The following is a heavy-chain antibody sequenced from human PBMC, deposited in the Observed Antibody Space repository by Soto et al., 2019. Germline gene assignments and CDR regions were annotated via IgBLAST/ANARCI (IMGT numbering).Heavy chain of an antibody. J-gene: IGHJ4*02. D-gene: IGHD5-18*01. CDR1: GFTFSSYG. CDR2: ISYDGSNK. CDR3: AKDRYSYGYQYYFDY. V-gene: IGHV3-30*18. Sequence: ESGGGVVQPGRSLRLSCAASGFTFSSYGMHWVRQAPGKGLEWVAVISYDGSNKYYADSVKGRFTISRDNSKNTLYLQMNSLRAEDTAVYYCAKDRYSYGYQYYFDYWGQGTLVTVSS.